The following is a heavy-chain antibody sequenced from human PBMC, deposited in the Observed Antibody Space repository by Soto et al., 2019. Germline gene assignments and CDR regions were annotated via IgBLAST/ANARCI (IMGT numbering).Heavy chain of an antibody. CDR3: ARDVEVLDIWSGYIY. D-gene: IGHD3-3*01. Sequence: EVQLVESGGGLVQPGGSLRLSCAASGFTFSSYWMSWVRQAPGKGLEWVANIKQDGSEKYYVDSVKGRFTISRDNAKNSLYLQMNGLRAEDTAVYYCARDVEVLDIWSGYIYWGQGTLVTVSS. V-gene: IGHV3-7*01. CDR1: GFTFSSYW. J-gene: IGHJ4*02. CDR2: IKQDGSEK.